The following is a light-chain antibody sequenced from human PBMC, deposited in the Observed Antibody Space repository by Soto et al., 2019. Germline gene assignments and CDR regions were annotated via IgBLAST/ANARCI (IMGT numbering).Light chain of an antibody. Sequence: SYELTQPPSVSVAPGKTARITCGGNNIGSKSVHWYQQKPGQAPVLVIYYDTDRPSGIPERFSGSNSGTTATLTISRVEAGDEADYDCQVWDSSSAHVVFGGGTQLTVL. J-gene: IGLJ2*01. CDR3: QVWDSSSAHVV. V-gene: IGLV3-21*04. CDR2: YDT. CDR1: NIGSKS.